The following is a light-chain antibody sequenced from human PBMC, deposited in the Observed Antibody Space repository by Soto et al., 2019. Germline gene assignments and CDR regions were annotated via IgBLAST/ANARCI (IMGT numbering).Light chain of an antibody. V-gene: IGLV1-36*01. CDR1: SSNIGDNA. Sequence: QSVLIQPPSVSGAPGQTVTISCSGSSSNIGDNAVTWYQQVPGKAPRLLIYYDDLLPSGVSDRFSGSKSGTSASLAISGLQPGDEAYYYCASRDDMRNGRVLGGETQDTVL. CDR2: YDD. CDR3: ASRDDMRNGRV. J-gene: IGLJ2*01.